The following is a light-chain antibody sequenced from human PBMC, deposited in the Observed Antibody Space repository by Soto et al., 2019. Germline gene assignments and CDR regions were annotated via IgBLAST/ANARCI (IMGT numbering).Light chain of an antibody. Sequence: DIQLTQAPSFLSASVGDRVTITCRASQGISTYLVWYQQKPGKAPKLLIYAASTLQSGVPSRFSGSGSGTEFTLTISSLQPEDFATYYCQQLNSDPLTFGGGTKVEIK. J-gene: IGKJ4*01. CDR1: QGISTY. CDR2: AAS. CDR3: QQLNSDPLT. V-gene: IGKV1-9*01.